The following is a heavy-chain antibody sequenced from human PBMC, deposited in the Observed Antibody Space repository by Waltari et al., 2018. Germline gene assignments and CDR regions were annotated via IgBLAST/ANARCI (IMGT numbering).Heavy chain of an antibody. J-gene: IGHJ4*02. CDR3: TRDKPIDY. CDR2: IDADGIST. CDR1: GFTFSTYW. Sequence: EVQLVESGGGLVQPGGSLRLSCTASGFTFSTYWMNWVRQAPGKGLVWVSRIDADGISTSDADSVKGRFTISRDDAKNTLYLQMNSLRAEDTAVYYCTRDKPIDYWGQGTLVTVSS. V-gene: IGHV3-74*01.